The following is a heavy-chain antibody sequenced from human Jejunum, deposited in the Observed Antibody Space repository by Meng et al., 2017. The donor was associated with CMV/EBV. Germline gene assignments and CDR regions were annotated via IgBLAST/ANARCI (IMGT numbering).Heavy chain of an antibody. CDR1: SFTFSDYW. CDR2: TRNKANSYTT. V-gene: IGHV3-72*01. CDR3: ARDYGD. D-gene: IGHD3-16*01. Sequence: LSCAVSSFTFSDYWMIWVRQAPGKGLEWVGRTRNKANSYTTEYAASVKGRFIISRDGSKNSLYLQMNSLKIEDTAVYYCARDYGDWGQGTLVTVSS. J-gene: IGHJ4*02.